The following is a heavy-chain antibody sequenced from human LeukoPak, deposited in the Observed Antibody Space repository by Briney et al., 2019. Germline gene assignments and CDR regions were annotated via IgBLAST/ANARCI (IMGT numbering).Heavy chain of an antibody. CDR3: ARDLTTVTTWYYYYGMDV. D-gene: IGHD4-17*01. J-gene: IGHJ6*02. CDR1: GYPFTSYG. V-gene: IGHV1-18*01. Sequence: ASVKVSCKASGYPFTSYGISWVRQAPGQGLEWMGWISAYNGNTNYAQKLQGRVTMTTDTSTSTAYMELRSLRSDDTAVYYCARDLTTVTTWYYYYGMDVWGQGTTVTVSS. CDR2: ISAYNGNT.